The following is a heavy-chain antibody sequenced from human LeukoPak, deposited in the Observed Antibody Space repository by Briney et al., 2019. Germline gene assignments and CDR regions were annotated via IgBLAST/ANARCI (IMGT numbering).Heavy chain of an antibody. Sequence: PSETLSLTCTVSGDSISRSTYYWAWVRQPPGKGLEWIGSVYYGRSPYFNPSLESRATISVDTSKNHFSLKMSSVTAADTAVYYCARSSGTGTFSYWGQGTLVTVSS. D-gene: IGHD6-25*01. CDR3: ARSSGTGTFSY. V-gene: IGHV4-39*02. J-gene: IGHJ4*02. CDR2: VYYGRSP. CDR1: GDSISRSTYY.